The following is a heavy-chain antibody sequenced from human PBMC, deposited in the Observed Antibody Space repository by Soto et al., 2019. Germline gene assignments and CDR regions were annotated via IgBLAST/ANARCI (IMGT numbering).Heavy chain of an antibody. CDR2: IYYSGST. CDR3: ARTLFGWGIWFDP. CDR1: GGSISSYY. Sequence: SETLSLTCTVSGGSISSYYWSWIRQPPGKGLEWIGYIYYSGSTNYNPSLESRVTISVDTSKNQFSLKLSSVTAADTAVYYCARTLFGWGIWFDPWGQGTLVTVSS. D-gene: IGHD3-10*02. J-gene: IGHJ5*02. V-gene: IGHV4-59*01.